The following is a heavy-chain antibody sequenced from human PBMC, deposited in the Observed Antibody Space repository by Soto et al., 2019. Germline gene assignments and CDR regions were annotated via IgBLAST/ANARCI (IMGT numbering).Heavy chain of an antibody. Sequence: LRLSCSASGXPFGGHWMYWVRQAPGKGLVWVSRMNPDGTFASYADSVKGRFFTSRDNAKNTLYLQMNSLRDEDTAVYYCAKDYSSVPDYWGQGTLVTVSS. CDR2: MNPDGTFA. CDR1: GXPFGGHW. CDR3: AKDYSSVPDY. J-gene: IGHJ4*02. D-gene: IGHD3-10*01. V-gene: IGHV3-74*01.